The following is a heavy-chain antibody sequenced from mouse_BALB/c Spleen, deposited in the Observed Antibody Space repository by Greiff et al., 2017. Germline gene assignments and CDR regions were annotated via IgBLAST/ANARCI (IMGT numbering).Heavy chain of an antibody. J-gene: IGHJ2*01. V-gene: IGHV3-2*02. Sequence: EVKLMESGPGLVKPSQSLSLTCTVTGYSITSDYAWNWIRQFPGNKLEWMGYISYSGSTSYNPSLKSRISITRDTSKNQFFLQLNSVTTEDTATYYCAREGYGKRGYWGQGTTLTVSS. CDR3: AREGYGKRGY. CDR1: GYSITSDYA. CDR2: ISYSGST. D-gene: IGHD2-10*02.